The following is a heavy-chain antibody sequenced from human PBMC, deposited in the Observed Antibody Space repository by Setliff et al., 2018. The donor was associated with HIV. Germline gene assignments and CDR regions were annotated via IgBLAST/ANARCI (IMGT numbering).Heavy chain of an antibody. D-gene: IGHD7-27*01. CDR3: ARGRFWGPH. CDR1: GYNFVNYE. CDR2: MNPDSGNT. J-gene: IGHJ4*02. Sequence: GASVKVSCKASGYNFVNYEINWVRQATGQGLEWMGWMNPDSGNTDYAQKFQGRVTMTRDTSISTAYMELSSLTSDDTAVYCCARGRFWGPHWGQGTLVTVSS. V-gene: IGHV1-8*02.